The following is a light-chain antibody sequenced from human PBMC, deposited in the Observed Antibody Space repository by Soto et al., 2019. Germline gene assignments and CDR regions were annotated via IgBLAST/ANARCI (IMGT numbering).Light chain of an antibody. V-gene: IGLV2-14*01. Sequence: QSALTQPASVSGSPGQSISISCAGTSSDVGGYDFVSWYQQHPGKAPKLMIYEVSNRPSGVSNRFSGSKSGNTASLTISALQAEDEADYYCSSYTTSSAYVFGPGTKVTVL. CDR2: EVS. J-gene: IGLJ1*01. CDR1: SSDVGGYDF. CDR3: SSYTTSSAYV.